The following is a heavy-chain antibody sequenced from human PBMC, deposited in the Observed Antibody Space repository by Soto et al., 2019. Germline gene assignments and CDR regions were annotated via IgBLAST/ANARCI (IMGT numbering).Heavy chain of an antibody. D-gene: IGHD6-13*01. CDR2: TKYRSKWYN. CDR1: GDSVSSNSAA. J-gene: IGHJ4*02. V-gene: IGHV6-1*01. Sequence: SQTLSLTCAISGDSVSSNSAAWNWVRQSPSRGLEWLGRTKYRSKWYNDYATSVKSRIIINADTSKSQFSLQLNSVTPEDTAVYYCAREGGSTWTYYFDFWGQGILVTVSS. CDR3: AREGGSTWTYYFDF.